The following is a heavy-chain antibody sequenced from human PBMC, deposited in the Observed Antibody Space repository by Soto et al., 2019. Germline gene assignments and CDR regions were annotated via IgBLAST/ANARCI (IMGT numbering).Heavy chain of an antibody. Sequence: QVQLVQPGAEVKKPGASVMFSCKASGYIFTNFYIHWVRQAPGQGLEWIGIINPNGGSTNYAQNFQGRVTMTRDTSTSTFYMDLSSLRSEDTAVYYCTRGLASGDYWGQGTLITVSS. CDR2: INPNGGST. V-gene: IGHV1-46*03. D-gene: IGHD6-6*01. CDR1: GYIFTNFY. CDR3: TRGLASGDY. J-gene: IGHJ4*02.